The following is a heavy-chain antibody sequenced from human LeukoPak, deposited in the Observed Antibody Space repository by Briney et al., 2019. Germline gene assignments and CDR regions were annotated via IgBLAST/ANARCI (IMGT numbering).Heavy chain of an antibody. Sequence: GASVKVSCKASGYTFTSYDINWVRQATGQGLEWMGWMNPNSGNTGYAQKFQGRVTMTRNTSISTAYMELSSLRSEDTAVYYCARAGYCPNGVCYRRYYYYGMGVWGQGTTVTVSS. CDR1: GYTFTSYD. V-gene: IGHV1-8*01. CDR3: ARAGYCPNGVCYRRYYYYGMGV. CDR2: MNPNSGNT. D-gene: IGHD2-8*01. J-gene: IGHJ6*02.